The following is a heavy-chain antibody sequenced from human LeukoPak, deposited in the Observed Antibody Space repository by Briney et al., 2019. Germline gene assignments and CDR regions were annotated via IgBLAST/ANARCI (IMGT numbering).Heavy chain of an antibody. CDR1: GFIFSSCT. Sequence: PGVSLRLSCAASGFIFSSCTMSWVRQAPGKGLEWVSAISGSGGNIYYADSVKGRFAISRDDSKNTLYLQMSSLRVEDTAVYYCAKEPGYSSYDYWGQGTLVTVSS. CDR3: AKEPGYSSYDY. D-gene: IGHD5-18*01. CDR2: ISGSGGNI. J-gene: IGHJ4*02. V-gene: IGHV3-23*01.